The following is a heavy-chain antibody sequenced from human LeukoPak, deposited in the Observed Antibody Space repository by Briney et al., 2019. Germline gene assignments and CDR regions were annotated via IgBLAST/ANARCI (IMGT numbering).Heavy chain of an antibody. CDR3: AKAGPYYYDRSGYYDY. J-gene: IGHJ4*02. D-gene: IGHD3-22*01. V-gene: IGHV3-9*01. CDR1: GFTFDDYA. Sequence: GGSLRLSCAASGFTFDDYAMHWVRQAPGKGLEWVSGISWNSGSIGYADSVKGRFTISRDNAKNSLYLQMNSLRAEDTALYYCAKAGPYYYDRSGYYDYWGQGTLVTVSS. CDR2: ISWNSGSI.